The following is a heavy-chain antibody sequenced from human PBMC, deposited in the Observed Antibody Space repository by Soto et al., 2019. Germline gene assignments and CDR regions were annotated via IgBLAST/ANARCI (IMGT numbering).Heavy chain of an antibody. CDR1: GVSISSGYYF. CDR3: ARESDWPRGYFES. CDR2: ISCSGST. D-gene: IGHD2-21*01. J-gene: IGHJ4*02. Sequence: SETLSLTCSVSGVSISSGYYFCTWIRQRPGEGLEWIGYISCSGSTNYNPSLESRITMSVDTSKNQFSLKLNSVTAADTAVYYCARESDWPRGYFESWGQGIQVTVSS. V-gene: IGHV4-31*03.